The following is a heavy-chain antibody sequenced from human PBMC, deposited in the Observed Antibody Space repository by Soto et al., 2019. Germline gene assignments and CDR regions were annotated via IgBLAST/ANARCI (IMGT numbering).Heavy chain of an antibody. CDR2: IIPIFGTA. Sequence: SVKVSCKASGGTFSSYAISWVRQAPGQGLEWMGGIIPIFGTANYAQKFQGRVTITADESTSTAYMELSSLRSEDTAVYYCARGGVLMVYANSPATGWFDPWG. V-gene: IGHV1-69*13. J-gene: IGHJ5*02. D-gene: IGHD2-8*01. CDR3: ARGGVLMVYANSPATGWFDP. CDR1: GGTFSSYA.